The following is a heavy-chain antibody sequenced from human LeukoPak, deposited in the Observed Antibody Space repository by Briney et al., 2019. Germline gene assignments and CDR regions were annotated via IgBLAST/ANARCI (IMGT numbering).Heavy chain of an antibody. Sequence: AGGSLRLSCAASGFTFSSYGMHWVRQAPGKGLEWVAVISYDGSNKYYADSVKGRFTISRDNSKNTLYLQVNSLRAEDTAVYYCAKRSSAVADFDYWGQGTLVTVSS. CDR1: GFTFSSYG. CDR3: AKRSSAVADFDY. CDR2: ISYDGSNK. D-gene: IGHD6-19*01. J-gene: IGHJ4*02. V-gene: IGHV3-30*18.